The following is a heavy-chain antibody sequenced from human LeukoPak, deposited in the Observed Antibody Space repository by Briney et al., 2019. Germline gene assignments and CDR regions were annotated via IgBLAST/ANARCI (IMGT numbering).Heavy chain of an antibody. V-gene: IGHV3-30*02. D-gene: IGHD4-11*01. CDR2: IRYAGSNK. J-gene: IGHJ5*02. CDR1: GFTFSAYG. CDR3: AKDAAPYSNNSPNWFDP. Sequence: GGSLRLSCAASGFTFSAYGVHWVRQAPGKGLEWVAFIRYAGSNKYYADSVNGRFTISRDNSKNTLYLQMNSLRVEDTAVYYCAKDAAPYSNNSPNWFDPWGQGTLVTVSS.